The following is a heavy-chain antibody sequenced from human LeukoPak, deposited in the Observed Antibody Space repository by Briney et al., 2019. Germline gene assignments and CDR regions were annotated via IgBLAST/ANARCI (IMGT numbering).Heavy chain of an antibody. J-gene: IGHJ4*02. CDR2: KCDRSRWYS. CDR3: ARYTSSWFFDS. D-gene: IGHD6-13*01. CDR1: GDSVSSASAA. Sequence: SQTLSLTCAISGDSVSSASAAWNWIRQSPSGGLEWLGRKCDRSRWYSEYAVSVRCRITDNPGTSTNQFSLQLNSVTAEDTAVYYCARYTSSWFFDSWGLGTLVTVSS. V-gene: IGHV6-1*01.